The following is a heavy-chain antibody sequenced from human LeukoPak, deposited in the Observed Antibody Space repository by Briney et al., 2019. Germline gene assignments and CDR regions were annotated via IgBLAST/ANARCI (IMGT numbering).Heavy chain of an antibody. CDR3: ARDSDSYYSQSSGYYFDY. V-gene: IGHV3-21*01. CDR2: ISSSSSYI. Sequence: PGGSLRLSCAASGFTFSSYSMNWVRQAPGRGLEWVSSISSSSSYIYYADSLKGRFTISRDNAKNSLYLQMNSLRAEDTAVYYCARDSDSYYSQSSGYYFDYWGQGALVAVSS. CDR1: GFTFSSYS. J-gene: IGHJ4*02. D-gene: IGHD3-22*01.